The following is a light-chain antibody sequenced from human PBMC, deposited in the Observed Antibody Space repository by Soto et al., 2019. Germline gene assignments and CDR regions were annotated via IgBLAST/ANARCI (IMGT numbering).Light chain of an antibody. CDR2: EVS. CDR3: SSYTGSSTPYV. V-gene: IGLV2-14*01. Sequence: QSALTQSASVSGSPGQSITISCTGTSSDIGAYNYVSWYQQHPGKAPKLMIYEVSNRPSGFSNRFSGSKSGNTASLTISGLQAEDEADYYCSSYTGSSTPYVFGTGTKLTVL. CDR1: SSDIGAYNY. J-gene: IGLJ1*01.